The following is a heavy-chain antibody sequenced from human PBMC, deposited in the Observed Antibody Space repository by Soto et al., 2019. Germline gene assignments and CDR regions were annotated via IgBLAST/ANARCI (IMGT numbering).Heavy chain of an antibody. CDR1: GGSISSTTYY. Sequence: QLQLQESGPGLVKPSETLSLTCTVSGGSISSTTYYWGWIRQPPGKGLEWIGSIYYSGSTYYNPSLKSRVTISVDTSKNQFSLKLSSVTAADTAVYYCARPEISGSYAYYGMDVWGQGTTVTVSS. J-gene: IGHJ6*02. V-gene: IGHV4-39*01. D-gene: IGHD1-26*01. CDR3: ARPEISGSYAYYGMDV. CDR2: IYYSGST.